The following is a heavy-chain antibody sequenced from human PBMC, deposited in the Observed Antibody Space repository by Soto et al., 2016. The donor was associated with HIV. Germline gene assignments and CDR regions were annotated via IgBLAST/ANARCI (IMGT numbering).Heavy chain of an antibody. CDR1: GGSISSGGYY. J-gene: IGHJ3*02. Sequence: QVQLQESGPGLVKPSQTLSLTCTVSGGSISSGGYYWSWIRQHPGKGLEWVGYIYYSGNANYNPSLKSRVTISVDTSENQFSLKVTSVTAADTAVYYCARYWTVVIGALVSFDIWGQGTMVTVSS. CDR2: IYYSGNA. V-gene: IGHV4-31*03. D-gene: IGHD3-22*01. CDR3: ARYWTVVIGALVSFDI.